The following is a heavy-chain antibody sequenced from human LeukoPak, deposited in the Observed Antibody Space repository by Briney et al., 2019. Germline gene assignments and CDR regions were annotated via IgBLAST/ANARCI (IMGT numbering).Heavy chain of an antibody. J-gene: IGHJ6*03. CDR1: GGSISSYY. CDR2: IYYSGGT. CDR3: ARRRGYDYYMDV. Sequence: SETLSLTCTVSGGSISSYYWSWIRQPPGKGLEWIGYIYYSGGTNYNPSLKSRVTVSVDTSKNQFSLKLSSVTAADTAVYYCARRRGYDYYMDVWGKGTTVTVSS. D-gene: IGHD6-25*01. V-gene: IGHV4-59*01.